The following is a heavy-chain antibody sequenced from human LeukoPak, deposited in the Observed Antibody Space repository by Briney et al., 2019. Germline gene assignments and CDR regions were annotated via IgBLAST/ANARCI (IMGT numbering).Heavy chain of an antibody. CDR1: GFTFSSYA. CDR3: AKVGHCSGGSCYPDYYYYGMDV. Sequence: GGSLRLSCAASGFTFSSYAMSWVRQAPGKGLEWVSAISGSGGSTYYADSVKGRFTISRDNSKNTLYLQMNSLRAEDTAVYYCAKVGHCSGGSCYPDYYYYGMDVWGQGTTVPVSS. J-gene: IGHJ6*02. V-gene: IGHV3-23*01. D-gene: IGHD2-15*01. CDR2: ISGSGGST.